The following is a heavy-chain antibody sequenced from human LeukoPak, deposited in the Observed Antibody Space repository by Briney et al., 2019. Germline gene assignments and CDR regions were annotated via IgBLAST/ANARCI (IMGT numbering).Heavy chain of an antibody. D-gene: IGHD3-22*01. Sequence: GGSLRLSCAASGFTFDDYAMHWVRQAPGKGLEWVSLISWDGGSTYYADSVKGRFTISRDNSKNSLYLQMNSLRTEDTALYYCAKSFGSMYYDSSGYYYPLSGMDVWGQGTTVTVSS. CDR2: ISWDGGST. CDR1: GFTFDDYA. CDR3: AKSFGSMYYDSSGYYYPLSGMDV. J-gene: IGHJ6*02. V-gene: IGHV3-43*02.